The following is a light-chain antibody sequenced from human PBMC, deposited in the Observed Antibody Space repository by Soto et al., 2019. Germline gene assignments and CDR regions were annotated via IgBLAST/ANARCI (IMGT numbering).Light chain of an antibody. CDR2: GNN. V-gene: IGLV1-44*01. J-gene: IGLJ3*02. CDR1: SSNVGRNA. CDR3: ATWNDSLNGVV. Sequence: QSVLTQPPSASGTPGQGVTISCSGSSSNVGRNAVNWYQQLPGTAPKLLIYGNNQRPSGVPDRFSASKSGASASLAISGLQSEDEADYYCATWNDSLNGVVFGGGTKLTVL.